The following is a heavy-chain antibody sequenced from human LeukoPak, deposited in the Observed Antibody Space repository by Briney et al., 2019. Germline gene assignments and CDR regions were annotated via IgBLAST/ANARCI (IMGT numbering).Heavy chain of an antibody. CDR3: ARWGYYDSSGYFVVDY. CDR2: IHYSGST. CDR1: GGFISTYY. V-gene: IGHV4-59*01. J-gene: IGHJ4*02. Sequence: SETLSLTCTVSGGFISTYYWNWIRQPPGKGLEWIGYIHYSGSTNYNPSLKSRVTISVDTSKNQFSLKLSSVTAADTAVYYCARWGYYDSSGYFVVDYWGQGTLVTVSS. D-gene: IGHD3-22*01.